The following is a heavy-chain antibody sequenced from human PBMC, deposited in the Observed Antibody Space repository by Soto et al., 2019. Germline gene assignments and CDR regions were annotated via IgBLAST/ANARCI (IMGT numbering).Heavy chain of an antibody. Sequence: QVQLVQSGAEVKKPGSSVKVSCKASGDTFSSYAISWVRQAPGQGLEWMGGIIPIFGTANYAQKFQGRVTITADESTSTAYMELSSLRSEDTAVYYCASPPSGIAAAGPFDYWGQGTLVTVSS. J-gene: IGHJ4*02. V-gene: IGHV1-69*01. CDR2: IIPIFGTA. CDR3: ASPPSGIAAAGPFDY. CDR1: GDTFSSYA. D-gene: IGHD6-13*01.